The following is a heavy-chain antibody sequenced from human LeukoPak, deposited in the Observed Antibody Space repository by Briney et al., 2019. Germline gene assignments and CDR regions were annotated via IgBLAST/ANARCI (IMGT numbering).Heavy chain of an antibody. CDR1: GFTFSSYA. J-gene: IGHJ4*02. CDR3: ANNLVWGYSYGIAFDY. V-gene: IGHV3-23*01. D-gene: IGHD5-18*01. CDR2: ISGSGGST. Sequence: GGSLSLSCAASGFTFSSYAMSWVRQAPGKGLEWVSAISGSGGSTYYADSVKGRFTISSDNSKNTLYLQMNSLRAEDTAVYYCANNLVWGYSYGIAFDYWGQGTLVTVSS.